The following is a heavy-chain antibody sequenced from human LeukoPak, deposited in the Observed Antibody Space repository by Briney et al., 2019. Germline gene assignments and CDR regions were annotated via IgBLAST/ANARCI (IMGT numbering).Heavy chain of an antibody. V-gene: IGHV4-59*08. CDR2: IYYSGST. Sequence: SETLSLTCTVSGGSISSYYWSWIRQPPGKGLEWIGYIYYSGSTNYNPSLKSRVTISVDTSKNQFSLKLSSVTAADTAVYYCARRGQVTTPYYYYYMDVWGKGTTVTVSS. CDR3: ARRGQVTTPYYYYYMDV. J-gene: IGHJ6*03. CDR1: GGSISSYY. D-gene: IGHD4-17*01.